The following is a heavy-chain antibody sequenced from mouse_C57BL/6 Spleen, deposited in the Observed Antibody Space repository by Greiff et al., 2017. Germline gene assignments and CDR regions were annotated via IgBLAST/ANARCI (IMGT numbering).Heavy chain of an antibody. V-gene: IGHV1-26*01. CDR3: ERLGGYDDDDFGY. J-gene: IGHJ2*01. CDR2: INPNNGGT. Sequence: EVQLQQSGPELVKPGASVKISCKASGYTFTDYYMNWVKQSHGKSLEWIGDINPNNGGTSYNQKFKGKATLTVDTASSTAYMELRSLTSEDSAVYYCERLGGYDDDDFGYWGQGTTLTVSS. CDR1: GYTFTDYY. D-gene: IGHD2-2*01.